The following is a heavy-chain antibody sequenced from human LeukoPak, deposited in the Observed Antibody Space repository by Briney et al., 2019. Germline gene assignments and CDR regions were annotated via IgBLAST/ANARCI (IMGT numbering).Heavy chain of an antibody. CDR2: MNPNSGNT. V-gene: IGHV1-8*01. Sequence: GASVKVSCKASGYTLTSYGISWVRQVPGQGLEWMGWMNPNSGNTGYAQKFQGRVTMTRNTSISTAYMELSSLRSEDTAVYYCARDGLPYCSGGSCYSAPYYYYYMDVWGKGTTVTISS. CDR1: GYTLTSYG. D-gene: IGHD2-15*01. CDR3: ARDGLPYCSGGSCYSAPYYYYYMDV. J-gene: IGHJ6*03.